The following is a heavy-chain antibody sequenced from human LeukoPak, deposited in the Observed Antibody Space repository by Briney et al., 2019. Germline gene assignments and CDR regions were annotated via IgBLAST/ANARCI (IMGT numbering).Heavy chain of an antibody. CDR3: ARNSVYYGSGSYNY. CDR2: INHSGST. J-gene: IGHJ4*02. V-gene: IGHV4-34*01. CDR1: GGSFSGYY. Sequence: PSETLSLTCAVYGGSFSGYYWSWIRQPPGKGLEWIGEINHSGSTNYNPSLKSRVTISVDTSKNQFSLKLSSVTAADTAVYYCARNSVYYGSGSYNYWGQGTLVTVSS. D-gene: IGHD3-10*01.